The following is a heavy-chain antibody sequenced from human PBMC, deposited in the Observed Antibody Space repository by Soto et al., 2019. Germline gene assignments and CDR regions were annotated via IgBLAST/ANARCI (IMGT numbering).Heavy chain of an antibody. CDR1: GFTFSSYA. Sequence: SLRLSCAASGFTFSSYAMHWVRQAPGKGLEWVAVISYDGSNKYYADSVKGRFTISRDNSKNTLYLQMNSLRAEDTAVYYCARGYYDSSGYECFDYWGQGTLVTVSS. V-gene: IGHV3-30-3*01. CDR2: ISYDGSNK. J-gene: IGHJ4*02. D-gene: IGHD3-22*01. CDR3: ARGYYDSSGYECFDY.